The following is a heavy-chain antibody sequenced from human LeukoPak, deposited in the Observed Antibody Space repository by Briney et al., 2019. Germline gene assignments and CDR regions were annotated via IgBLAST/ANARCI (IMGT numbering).Heavy chain of an antibody. J-gene: IGHJ4*02. Sequence: SETLSPTCAVYGGSFSGYYWSWIRQPPGKGLEWIGEINHSGSTNYNPSLKSRVTISVDTTKNQFSLKLSSVTAADTAVNYCATRSDYDILTGYSYHFDYWGQGTLVTVSS. D-gene: IGHD3-9*01. CDR2: INHSGST. CDR3: ATRSDYDILTGYSYHFDY. V-gene: IGHV4-34*01. CDR1: GGSFSGYY.